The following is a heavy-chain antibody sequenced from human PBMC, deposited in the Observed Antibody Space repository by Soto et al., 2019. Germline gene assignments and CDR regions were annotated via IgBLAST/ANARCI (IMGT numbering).Heavy chain of an antibody. CDR1: GFDASVNY. CDR2: INAGGST. CDR3: VRENYYYGMDV. J-gene: IGHJ6*02. Sequence: EVQLVESGGTLVQPGGSLRLPCAASGFDASVNYMTWVRQAPGKGLEWVSAINAGGSTFSADSVKGRFTISRDNSKNTLYLQMNSLRVEDTAMYYCVRENYYYGMDVWGQGTAVTVSS. V-gene: IGHV3-66*01.